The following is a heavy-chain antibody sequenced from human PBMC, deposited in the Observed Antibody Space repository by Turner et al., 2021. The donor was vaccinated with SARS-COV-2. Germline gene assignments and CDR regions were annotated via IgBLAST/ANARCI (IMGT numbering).Heavy chain of an antibody. V-gene: IGHV1-24*01. CDR1: GYSLSELA. CDR3: ATYYDEGDLRYDF. J-gene: IGHJ4*02. D-gene: IGHD3-16*01. Sequence: QVQLVQSGAELKRPGASVKVSCEISGYSLSELAMYWVRQAPGKGLEWMGGFDAEEGQTIYAQKFRGRVTLTEDTTTDTAYMDLSSLTSEDTATYYCATYYDEGDLRYDFWGQGTLVTVSS. CDR2: FDAEEGQT.